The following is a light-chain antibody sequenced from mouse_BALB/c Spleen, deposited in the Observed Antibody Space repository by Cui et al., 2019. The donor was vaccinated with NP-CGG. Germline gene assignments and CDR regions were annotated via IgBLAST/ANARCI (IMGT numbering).Light chain of an antibody. CDR2: GTN. CDR1: TGAVTTSNY. V-gene: IGLV1*01. J-gene: IGLJ1*01. CDR3: ALWYSNHWV. Sequence: QAVVAQEAALTTSPGETVTLTCRSSTGAVTTSNYADWVQEKPDHLFTGLIGGTNNRPPGVPARFSGSLIGGKAALTITGAQTEDEAIYFCALWYSNHWVFGGGTQLTVL.